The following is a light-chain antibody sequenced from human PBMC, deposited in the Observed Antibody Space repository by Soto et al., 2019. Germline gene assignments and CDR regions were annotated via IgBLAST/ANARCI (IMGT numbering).Light chain of an antibody. CDR1: SSNIGSNY. CDR3: ASWDDGLSALYV. Sequence: QSVLTHPPSASGTPGQRVTISCSGSSSNIGSNYVYWYQQLPGTAPKLLIYRNNQRPSGVPDRFSGSESGTSASLAISGLRSEDEADYYCASWDDGLSALYVFGAGTKLTVL. V-gene: IGLV1-47*01. J-gene: IGLJ1*01. CDR2: RNN.